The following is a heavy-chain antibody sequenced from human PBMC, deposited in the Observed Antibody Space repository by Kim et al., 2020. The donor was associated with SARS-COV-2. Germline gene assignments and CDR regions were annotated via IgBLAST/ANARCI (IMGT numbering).Heavy chain of an antibody. J-gene: IGHJ5*02. V-gene: IGHV3-21*01. CDR2: ISSSSSYI. Sequence: GGSLRLSCAASGFTFSSYSMNWVRQAPGKGLEWVSSISSSSSYIYYADSVKGRFTISRDNAKNSLYLQMNSLRAVDTAVYYCARSRSSWYGNWFDPWGQGTLVTVSS. D-gene: IGHD6-13*01. CDR1: GFTFSSYS. CDR3: ARSRSSWYGNWFDP.